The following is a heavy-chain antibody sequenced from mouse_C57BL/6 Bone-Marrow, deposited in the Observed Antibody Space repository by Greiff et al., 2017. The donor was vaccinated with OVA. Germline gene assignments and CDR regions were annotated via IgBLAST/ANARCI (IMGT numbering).Heavy chain of an antibody. Sequence: VQLQQSGAGLAKPGASVKLSCTASGYTFTSYWMPWVQQRPGQGLEWIGYINPGGGYTKYHQKFKDKATLTADNSSSTAYLQLSRLTYEDAAVYYGARDYMWAMDYWVQGTLVTVSA. CDR2: INPGGGYT. CDR3: ARDYMWAMDY. CDR1: GYTFTSYW. J-gene: IGHJ4*01. D-gene: IGHD2-12*01. V-gene: IGHV1-7*01.